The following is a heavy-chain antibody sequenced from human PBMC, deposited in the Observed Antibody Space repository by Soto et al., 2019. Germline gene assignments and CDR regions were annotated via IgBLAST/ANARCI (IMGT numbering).Heavy chain of an antibody. V-gene: IGHV1-58*02. CDR1: GFDFGSFG. Sequence: QMQLVQSAPEVKKPGTSVRVSCKASGFDFGSFGIQFLRQTRGRGLEWIGWIVVASGRTNYARQFQGRVPFSRDRSSTTAYRDLYDPKSDDTAVYFCSADHPHTAIGWPVWGQETTVTVSS. CDR2: IVVASGRT. J-gene: IGHJ6*02. CDR3: SADHPHTAIGWPV.